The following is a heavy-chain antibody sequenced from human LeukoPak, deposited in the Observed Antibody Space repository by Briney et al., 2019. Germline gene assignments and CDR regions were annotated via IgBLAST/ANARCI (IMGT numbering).Heavy chain of an antibody. D-gene: IGHD3-10*01. Sequence: MPGGSLRPSCAASGFTFSNHDMNWVRQAPGKGLEWVSSITGSSNSIDFADSVKGRFAISRDNAKNSLFLQMDSLRVEDTAVYYCVREGSGSTHYMDVWGKGTTVIVSS. J-gene: IGHJ6*03. CDR3: VREGSGSTHYMDV. CDR1: GFTFSNHD. CDR2: ITGSSNSI. V-gene: IGHV3-21*01.